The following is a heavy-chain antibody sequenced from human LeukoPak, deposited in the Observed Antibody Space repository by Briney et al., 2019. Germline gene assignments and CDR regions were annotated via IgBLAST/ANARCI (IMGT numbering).Heavy chain of an antibody. CDR3: ARGLDYYYYYMDV. V-gene: IGHV4-59*01. CDR1: GGSISSYY. D-gene: IGHD3-16*01. Sequence: PSETLSLTCTVSGGSISSYYWSWIRQPPGKGLEWIGYIYYSGSTNYNPSPKSRVTISVDTSKNQFSLKLSSVTAADTAVYYCARGLDYYYYYMDVWGKGTTVTVSS. CDR2: IYYSGST. J-gene: IGHJ6*03.